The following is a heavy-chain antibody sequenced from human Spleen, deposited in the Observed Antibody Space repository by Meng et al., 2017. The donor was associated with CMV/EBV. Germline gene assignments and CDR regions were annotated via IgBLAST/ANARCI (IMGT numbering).Heavy chain of an antibody. J-gene: IGHJ4*02. D-gene: IGHD1-26*01. CDR1: GFTFSSYD. CDR2: ISGSGGST. V-gene: IGHV3-23*01. Sequence: GESLKISCAACGFTFSSYDMHWVRQATGKGLEWVSDISGSGGSTYYADSVKGRFTISRDNSKNTVSLQMNSLRADDTAVYYCAKDGGTFYNYFDYWGQGTLVTVSS. CDR3: AKDGGTFYNYFDY.